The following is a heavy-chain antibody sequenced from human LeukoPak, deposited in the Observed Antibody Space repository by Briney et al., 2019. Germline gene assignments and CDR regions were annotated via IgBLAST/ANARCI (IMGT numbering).Heavy chain of an antibody. CDR2: ISAYNGNT. D-gene: IGHD2-2*01. V-gene: IGHV1-18*01. Sequence: ASVKVSCKASGYTFTSYGISWVRQAPGQGLEWMGWISAYNGNTNYAQKLQGRVTMTTDTSTSTAYMELRSLRSDDTAVYYCVRGGYCSSTTCLFGDNWFDPWGQGTLVTVSS. CDR1: GYTFTSYG. CDR3: VRGGYCSSTTCLFGDNWFDP. J-gene: IGHJ5*02.